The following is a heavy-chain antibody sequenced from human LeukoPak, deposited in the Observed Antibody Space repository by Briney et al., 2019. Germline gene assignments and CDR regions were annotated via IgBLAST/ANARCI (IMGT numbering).Heavy chain of an antibody. J-gene: IGHJ4*02. CDR1: GYTFTNYD. CDR3: ARKGYYYDSSGYSLDY. V-gene: IGHV1-8*01. CDR2: MNSSSGNT. Sequence: ASVKVSCKASGYTFTNYDINWVRQATGQGLEWMGWMNSSSGNTGYAQKFQGRVTITRDTSASTAYMELSSLRSEDTAVYYCARKGYYYDSSGYSLDYWGQGTLVTVSS. D-gene: IGHD3-22*01.